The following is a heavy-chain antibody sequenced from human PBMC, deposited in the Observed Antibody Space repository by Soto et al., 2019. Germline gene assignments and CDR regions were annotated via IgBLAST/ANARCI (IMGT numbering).Heavy chain of an antibody. V-gene: IGHV1-69*13. CDR2: IIPIFGTA. J-gene: IGHJ4*02. CDR1: GCTFSIYA. CDR3: ARERSRYDRSGYYRPDY. Sequence: SLKVSCKASGCTFSIYAISLVRQAPGQWLEWMGVIIPIFGTANYAQKFQGRVTITADESTSTAYMELSSLRSEDTAVYYCARERSRYDRSGYYRPDYWGQGTLVTVSS. D-gene: IGHD3-22*01.